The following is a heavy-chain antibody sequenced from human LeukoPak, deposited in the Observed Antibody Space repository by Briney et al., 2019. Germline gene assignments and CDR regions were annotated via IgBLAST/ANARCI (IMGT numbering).Heavy chain of an antibody. V-gene: IGHV3-9*01. CDR2: ISWDSSKI. D-gene: IGHD3-10*01. CDR3: AKDLLWADYFGSGSYLDY. Sequence: GGSLRLSCAASGFTFSNYGMHWVRQTPGKGLEWVSGISWDSSKIDYADSVKGRFTISRDNAKNSLYLQMNSLRVEDTALYYCAKDLLWADYFGSGSYLDYWGQGILVIVSS. CDR1: GFTFSNYG. J-gene: IGHJ4*02.